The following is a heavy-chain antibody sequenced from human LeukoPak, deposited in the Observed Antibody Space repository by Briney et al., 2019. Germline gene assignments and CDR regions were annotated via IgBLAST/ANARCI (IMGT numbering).Heavy chain of an antibody. V-gene: IGHV1-18*01. CDR3: ARDHRLGVMVAYGMDV. D-gene: IGHD2-15*01. Sequence: ASVKVSCKASGYSLTSYGISWVRQAPGQGLEWMGWISAYNGNTSYAQKFQGRVTMTTDTSTSTAYMELRSLRSDDTAVYYCARDHRLGVMVAYGMDVWGQGTTVTVSS. J-gene: IGHJ6*02. CDR1: GYSLTSYG. CDR2: ISAYNGNT.